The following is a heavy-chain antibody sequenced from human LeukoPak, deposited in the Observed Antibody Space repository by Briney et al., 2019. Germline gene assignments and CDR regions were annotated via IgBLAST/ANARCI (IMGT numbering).Heavy chain of an antibody. CDR1: GFTFSNYG. CDR3: ARETSPTAGWCDP. CDR2: IWYDGSNK. D-gene: IGHD6-6*01. J-gene: IGHJ5*02. Sequence: GESLRLSCAASGFTFSNYGMHWVRRAPGQGLEWVAVIWYDGSNKNHADSVKGRFTISRDNSKNTLYLQMNSLRAEDTAVYYCARETSPTAGWCDPWGQGTLVTVSS. V-gene: IGHV3-33*01.